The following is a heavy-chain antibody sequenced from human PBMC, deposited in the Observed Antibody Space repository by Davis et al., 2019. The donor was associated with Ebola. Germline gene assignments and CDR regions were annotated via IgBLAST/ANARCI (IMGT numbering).Heavy chain of an antibody. CDR1: GGTFSSYA. D-gene: IGHD6-13*01. CDR2: IIPIFGTA. Sequence: SVKVSCKASGGTFSSYAISWVRQAPGQGLEWMGGIIPIFGTANYAQKFQGRVTITADESTSTAYMELSSLRSEDTAVYYCARVGYSSSWASYNWFDPWGQGTLVTVSS. V-gene: IGHV1-69*13. J-gene: IGHJ5*02. CDR3: ARVGYSSSWASYNWFDP.